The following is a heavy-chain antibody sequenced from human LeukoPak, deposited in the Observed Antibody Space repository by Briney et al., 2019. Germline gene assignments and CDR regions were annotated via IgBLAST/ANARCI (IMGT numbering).Heavy chain of an antibody. Sequence: ASVKVSCKASGYTFTSYDINWVRQATGQGLEWMGWMNPNSGNTNYAQKLQGRVTMTTDTSTSTAYMELRSLRSDDTAVYYCARGPAFVVVPAAIYYWGQGTLVTVSS. J-gene: IGHJ4*02. CDR1: GYTFTSYD. CDR2: MNPNSGNT. V-gene: IGHV1-8*01. D-gene: IGHD2-2*02. CDR3: ARGPAFVVVPAAIYY.